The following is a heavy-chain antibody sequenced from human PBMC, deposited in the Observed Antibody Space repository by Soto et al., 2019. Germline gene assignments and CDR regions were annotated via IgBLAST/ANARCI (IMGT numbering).Heavy chain of an antibody. Sequence: SETLSPTCTVSGGSISTYHWSWVRQSPGKGLEWIGYIDYSGSASYNASLKGRVTMSVDTSKNQFSLKLTSVTAADTAVYYCASQRDYYDSSGYGPYNWFDPWGQGTLVTVSS. V-gene: IGHV4-59*08. D-gene: IGHD3-22*01. J-gene: IGHJ5*02. CDR2: IDYSGSA. CDR3: ASQRDYYDSSGYGPYNWFDP. CDR1: GGSISTYH.